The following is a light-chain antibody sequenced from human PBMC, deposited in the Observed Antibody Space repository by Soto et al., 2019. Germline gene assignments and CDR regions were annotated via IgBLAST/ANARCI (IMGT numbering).Light chain of an antibody. CDR3: QLYSTSPLT. Sequence: DIQMTQSPSTLSASVGDRVTITCRASQSISSWLAWYQQKPGKAPKLLIYQASSLESGVPSRFSGSGSGTESTLTISSRQPDDFATYYCQLYSTSPLTFGGGTNVDLK. CDR1: QSISSW. V-gene: IGKV1-5*03. CDR2: QAS. J-gene: IGKJ4*01.